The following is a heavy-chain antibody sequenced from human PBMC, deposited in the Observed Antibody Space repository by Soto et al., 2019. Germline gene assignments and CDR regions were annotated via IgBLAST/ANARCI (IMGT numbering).Heavy chain of an antibody. D-gene: IGHD2-15*01. J-gene: IGHJ5*02. V-gene: IGHV3-21*01. CDR1: GFTFSSYS. CDR3: ARDPIPGYCSGGSCHNWFDP. Sequence: EVQLVESGGGLVKPGGSLRLSCAAYGFTFSSYSMNWVRQAPGKGLEWVSSISSSSSYIYYADSVKGRFTISRDNAKNSLYLQMNSLRAEDTAVYYCARDPIPGYCSGGSCHNWFDPWGQGTLVTVSS. CDR2: ISSSSSYI.